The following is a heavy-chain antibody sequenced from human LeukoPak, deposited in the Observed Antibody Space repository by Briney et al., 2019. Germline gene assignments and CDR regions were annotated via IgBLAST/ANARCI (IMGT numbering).Heavy chain of an antibody. Sequence: GGSLRLSCAASGFTFSSYAMHWVRQAPGKGLEWVAVISYDGSNKYYADSVKGRFTISRDNSKNTLYLQMNSLRAEDTAVYYCAREACSGCPGAGFDPWGQGTLVIVSS. CDR1: GFTFSSYA. CDR3: AREACSGCPGAGFDP. V-gene: IGHV3-30*04. D-gene: IGHD6-19*01. J-gene: IGHJ5*02. CDR2: ISYDGSNK.